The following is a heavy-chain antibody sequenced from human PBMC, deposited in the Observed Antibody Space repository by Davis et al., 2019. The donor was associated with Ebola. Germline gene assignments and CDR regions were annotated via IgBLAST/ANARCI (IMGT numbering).Heavy chain of an antibody. J-gene: IGHJ6*04. V-gene: IGHV4-4*02. CDR3: ARTLPADGMDV. CDR2: IYHGGIT. CDR1: GDSISSNNW. Sequence: MPSETLSLTCTVSGDSISSNNWWSWVRQPPGKGLEWIGEIYHGGITNYNPSLKGRVTMSVDKSKNQFSLNLYSVTAADTAVYYCARTLPADGMDVWGKGTTVTVSS.